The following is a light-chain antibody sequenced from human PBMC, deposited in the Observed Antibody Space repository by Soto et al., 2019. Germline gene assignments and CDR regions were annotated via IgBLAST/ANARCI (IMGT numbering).Light chain of an antibody. Sequence: DIQMTQSPSTLSASVGDRVTITCRASQIINTWLAWYQQKPGKAPKLLIYRATNLVSGVPSRFSGSGSGTEVAINISSLQPDDFSIYYCQQYETYSGTFGPGTKVDL. V-gene: IGKV1-5*03. CDR2: RAT. CDR3: QQYETYSGT. J-gene: IGKJ3*01. CDR1: QIINTW.